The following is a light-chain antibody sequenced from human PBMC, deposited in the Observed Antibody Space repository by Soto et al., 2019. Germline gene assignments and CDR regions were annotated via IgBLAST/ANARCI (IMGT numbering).Light chain of an antibody. CDR3: QAYDYSLTASV. CDR1: TSNLGAGYD. V-gene: IGLV1-40*01. Sequence: QSVLTQPPSVSGAPGQRVTLSCTGNTSNLGAGYDVHWYQQLPGATPKLVIFGNRNRPSGVPERFSGSKSGTSASLAITGLQAEDDADYYCQAYDYSLTASVFGGGTKLTVL. CDR2: GNR. J-gene: IGLJ3*02.